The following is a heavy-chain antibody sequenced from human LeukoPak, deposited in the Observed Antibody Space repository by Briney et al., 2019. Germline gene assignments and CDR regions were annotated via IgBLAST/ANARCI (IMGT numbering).Heavy chain of an antibody. Sequence: GTSLRLSCGGSGFTFRSSIMNWVRQAPKTGLQWVATISAGGTGTYYADSVRGRFTISGDNSKNTLYLQMNDLRAEDTAVYYCAIMFYYGSGSSFDYWGQGTLVTVSS. V-gene: IGHV3-23*01. J-gene: IGHJ4*02. CDR1: GFTFRSSI. D-gene: IGHD3-10*01. CDR3: AIMFYYGSGSSFDY. CDR2: ISAGGTGT.